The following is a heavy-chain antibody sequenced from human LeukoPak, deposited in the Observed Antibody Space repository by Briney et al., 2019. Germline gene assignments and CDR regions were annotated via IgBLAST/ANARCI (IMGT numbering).Heavy chain of an antibody. Sequence: ASVTVSFTASGYTFTVYGISWVRQAPGQGRERMGWISAYNGNTNYAQKLQGRVTMPTDTSTSTAYMELRSLRSDDTAVYYCARVESYGSGRYMPLSLSYFDYWGQGTLVTVSS. D-gene: IGHD3-10*01. CDR2: ISAYNGNT. J-gene: IGHJ4*02. CDR1: GYTFTVYG. V-gene: IGHV1-18*01. CDR3: ARVESYGSGRYMPLSLSYFDY.